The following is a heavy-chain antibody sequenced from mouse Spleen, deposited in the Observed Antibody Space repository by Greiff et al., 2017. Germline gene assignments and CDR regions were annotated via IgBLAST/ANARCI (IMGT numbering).Heavy chain of an antibody. J-gene: IGHJ3*01. D-gene: IGHD3-3*01. Sequence: EVMLVESGGGLVKLGGSLKLSCAASGFTFSSYAMSWVRQTPEKRLEWVATISSGGGNTYYPDSVKGRFTISRDNAKNTLYLQMSSLKSEDTAMYYCARHGGRAFAYWGQGTLVTVSA. V-gene: IGHV5-9*01. CDR3: ARHGGRAFAY. CDR1: GFTFSSYA. CDR2: ISSGGGNT.